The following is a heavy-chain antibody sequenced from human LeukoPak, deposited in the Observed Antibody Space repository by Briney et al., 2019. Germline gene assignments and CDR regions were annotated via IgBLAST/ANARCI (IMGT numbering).Heavy chain of an antibody. J-gene: IGHJ4*02. V-gene: IGHV3-7*03. D-gene: IGHD3-9*01. CDR3: ARAYDILTGWLDY. Sequence: PGGSLRLSCAASGFTFSSYWMRWVRQAPGKGLEWVANIKQDGSEKYYVDSVRGRFTISRDNAKNSLYLQMNSLRVEDTAVYYCARAYDILTGWLDYWGQGTLVIVSS. CDR1: GFTFSSYW. CDR2: IKQDGSEK.